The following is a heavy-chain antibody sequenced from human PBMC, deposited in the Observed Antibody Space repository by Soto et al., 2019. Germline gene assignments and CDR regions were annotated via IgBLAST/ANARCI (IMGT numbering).Heavy chain of an antibody. V-gene: IGHV4-34*02. CDR3: ARGRWLRQSFDY. CDR2: INHSGST. D-gene: IGHD5-12*01. J-gene: IGHJ4*02. Sequence: QVQLEQWGAGLLKPSETLSLTCAVYGGSFSGYYWSWIRQPPGKGLEWIGEINHSGSTNYNPSLKSRXIIXVXRSKNQFSLNLYSVTAADTAVYYCARGRWLRQSFDYWGQGTLVTVSS. CDR1: GGSFSGYY.